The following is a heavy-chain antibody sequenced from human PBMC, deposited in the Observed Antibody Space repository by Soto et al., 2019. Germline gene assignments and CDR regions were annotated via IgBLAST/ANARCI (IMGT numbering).Heavy chain of an antibody. J-gene: IGHJ4*02. Sequence: ASVKVSCKASGYTFTSYAMHWVRQAPGQRLEWMGWINAGNGNTKYSQKFQGRVTITRDTSASTAYMELSSLRSEDTAVYYCARSRYCSGGSCYPYYFDYWGQGTLVTVSS. CDR1: GYTFTSYA. V-gene: IGHV1-3*01. D-gene: IGHD2-15*01. CDR3: ARSRYCSGGSCYPYYFDY. CDR2: INAGNGNT.